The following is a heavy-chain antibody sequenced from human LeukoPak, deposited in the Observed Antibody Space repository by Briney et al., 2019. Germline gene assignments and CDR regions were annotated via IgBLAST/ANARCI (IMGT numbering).Heavy chain of an antibody. V-gene: IGHV3-21*01. Sequence: GGSLRLSCAASGFTFSSYAMSWVRQAPGKGLEWVSSIGSSSSYIYYADSAKGRFTISRDNAKNSLYLQMNSLRAEDTAVYYCARDPNWFDYWGQGTLVTVSS. CDR3: ARDPNWFDY. CDR1: GFTFSSYA. J-gene: IGHJ4*02. D-gene: IGHD7-27*01. CDR2: IGSSSSYI.